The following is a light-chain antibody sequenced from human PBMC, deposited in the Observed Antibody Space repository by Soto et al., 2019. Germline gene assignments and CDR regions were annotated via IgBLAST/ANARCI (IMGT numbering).Light chain of an antibody. CDR1: QDISNF. J-gene: IGKJ3*01. Sequence: DIQMTQSPSSLSASVGDRVTITCQASQDISNFLNWYQQKPGTAPKLLIYDASNLEAGVPSRFSGSGSETDFIFIINSLQPEYIATYYCQQYENLPITFGPGTKVDVK. CDR2: DAS. V-gene: IGKV1-33*01. CDR3: QQYENLPIT.